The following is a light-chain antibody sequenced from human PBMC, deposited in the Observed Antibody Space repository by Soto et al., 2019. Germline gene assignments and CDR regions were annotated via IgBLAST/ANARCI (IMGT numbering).Light chain of an antibody. J-gene: IGKJ1*01. CDR1: QSVSSN. CDR2: GAS. Sequence: EIVMTQSPATLSVSPGERATLSCRASQSVSSNFAWYQQKPGQAPRLLNYGASTRATGIPDRFSGSGSGTEFTPTISSLQSEDFAVYYCQQYNNWPPWTFGQGPKVEIK. V-gene: IGKV3-15*01. CDR3: QQYNNWPPWT.